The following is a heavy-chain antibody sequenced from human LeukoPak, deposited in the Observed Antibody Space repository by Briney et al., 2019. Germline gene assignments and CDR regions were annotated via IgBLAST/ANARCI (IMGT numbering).Heavy chain of an antibody. Sequence: PGGSLRLSCAASGFTFSSYDMNWVRQAPGRGLEWVSYISSSSSTIHYADSVKGRFPISRYNAKNKLYLQMNSQRAEDTAVYVCASAGGIVGAYFDYWGQGTLVTVSS. J-gene: IGHJ4*02. V-gene: IGHV3-48*03. CDR2: ISSSSSTI. CDR3: ASAGGIVGAYFDY. D-gene: IGHD1-26*01. CDR1: GFTFSSYD.